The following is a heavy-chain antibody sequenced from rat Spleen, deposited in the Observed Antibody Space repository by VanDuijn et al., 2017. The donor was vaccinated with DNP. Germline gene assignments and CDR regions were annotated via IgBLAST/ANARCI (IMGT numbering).Heavy chain of an antibody. CDR2: IRYDGGYT. Sequence: EVQLVESGGDLVQPGRSLKLFCAASGFTFSDYYMAWFRQAPRKGLEWVAYIRYDGGYTKYGDSVKGRFTISRDNAKSTLYLQMNSLRSEDTATYYCAGHGGGRDYAMDAWGQGTSVTVSS. CDR1: GFTFSDYY. D-gene: IGHD1-11*01. V-gene: IGHV5-22*01. CDR3: AGHGGGRDYAMDA. J-gene: IGHJ4*01.